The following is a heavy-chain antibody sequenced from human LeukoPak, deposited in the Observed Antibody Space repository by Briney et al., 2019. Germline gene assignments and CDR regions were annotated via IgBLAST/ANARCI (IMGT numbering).Heavy chain of an antibody. J-gene: IGHJ4*02. Sequence: SETLSLTCTVSGGSMSPYHWGWIRQHPGKGLEWIGYIYYSGSTYYNPSLKSRVTISVDTSKNQFSLKLSSVTAADTAVYYCARGRYCSSTSCYTPFDYWGQGTLVTVSS. CDR1: GGSMSPYH. CDR3: ARGRYCSSTSCYTPFDY. D-gene: IGHD2-2*02. V-gene: IGHV4-31*03. CDR2: IYYSGST.